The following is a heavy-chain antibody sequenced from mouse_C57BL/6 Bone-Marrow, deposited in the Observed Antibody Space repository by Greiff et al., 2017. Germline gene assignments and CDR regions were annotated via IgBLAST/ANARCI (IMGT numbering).Heavy chain of an antibody. V-gene: IGHV5-2*01. J-gene: IGHJ3*01. CDR2: INSDGGST. CDR1: EYEFPSYD. CDR3: AKHEFAY. Sequence: EVQLVESGGGLVQPGESLKLSCESTEYEFPSYDMSWVRKTPEKRLELVADINSDGGSTNYPDTMKRRFIITRDNTKNTLYLQMSSLRSEDTGLYYCAKHEFAYWGQGTPVTVSA.